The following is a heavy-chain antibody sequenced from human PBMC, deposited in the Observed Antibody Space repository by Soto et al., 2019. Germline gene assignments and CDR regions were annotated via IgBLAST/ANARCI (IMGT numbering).Heavy chain of an antibody. Sequence: PGGSLRLSCEATGFSFSAHGMHWVRQAPGKGLEWLAVIVHDGSEQGHADSVEGRFTISRDNSKNTLYLQMNSLRAEDTTVYYCAKDRVPNDSSGYYSIALDDWGQGTLVTVSS. V-gene: IGHV3-33*06. CDR1: GFSFSAHG. D-gene: IGHD3-22*01. CDR3: AKDRVPNDSSGYYSIALDD. J-gene: IGHJ4*02. CDR2: IVHDGSEQ.